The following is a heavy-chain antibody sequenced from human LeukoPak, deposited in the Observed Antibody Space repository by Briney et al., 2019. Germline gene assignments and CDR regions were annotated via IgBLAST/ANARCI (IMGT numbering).Heavy chain of an antibody. Sequence: GGSLRLSCAGSGFTFSTYWMSWVRQAPGKGLDWVANMKQDGTDKYYVDSVKGRFTISRDNAKNLLYLQMNSLRAEDTAVYYSAREKLDTRGYVDYWGQGTLVTVSS. J-gene: IGHJ4*02. CDR3: AREKLDTRGYVDY. CDR2: MKQDGTDK. D-gene: IGHD3-22*01. CDR1: GFTFSTYW. V-gene: IGHV3-7*01.